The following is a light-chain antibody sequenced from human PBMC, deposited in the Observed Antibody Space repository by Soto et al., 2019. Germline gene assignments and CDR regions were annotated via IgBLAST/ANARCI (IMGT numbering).Light chain of an antibody. CDR2: AAS. CDR1: QGISNF. CDR3: QKYSSVIT. V-gene: IGKV1-27*01. Sequence: DIQMTQSPSSLSASVGDRVTITCRASQGISNFLAWYQQKPGKVPKLLISAASTLQSGVPSRFSGSRSGTDFTLTITSLQPEEVATYYCQKYSSVITFGQGTRLEIK. J-gene: IGKJ5*01.